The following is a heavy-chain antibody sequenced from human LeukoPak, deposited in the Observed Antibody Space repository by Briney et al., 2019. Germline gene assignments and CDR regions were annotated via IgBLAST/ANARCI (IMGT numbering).Heavy chain of an antibody. CDR1: GGSISSSSYY. CDR3: ARAYYYDSSGYQFDY. V-gene: IGHV4-39*07. D-gene: IGHD3-22*01. CDR2: IYYSGST. J-gene: IGHJ4*02. Sequence: SETLSLTCTVSGGSISSSSYYWGWIRQPPGKGLEWIGSIYYSGSTYYNPSLKSRVTISVDTSKNQFSLKLSSVTAADTAVYYCARAYYYDSSGYQFDYWGRGTLVTVSS.